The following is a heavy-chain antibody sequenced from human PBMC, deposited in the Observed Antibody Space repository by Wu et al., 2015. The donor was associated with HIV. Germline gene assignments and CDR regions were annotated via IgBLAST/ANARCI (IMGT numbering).Heavy chain of an antibody. CDR2: IYYSGST. CDR1: SVYFNNYY. CDR3: ARVGFRGRAPAGGAIYGMDV. Sequence: QVQLQESGPGLVKPSETLSLTCIVSSVYFNNYYWSWIRQPPGKGLEWIGSISIYYSGSTNYNPSLKSRVTISTDTSRKQFSLKLTSVTAADTAVYYCARVGFRGRAPAGGAIYGMDVWGQGTTVTVSS. J-gene: IGHJ6*02. V-gene: IGHV4-59*01. D-gene: IGHD6-25*01.